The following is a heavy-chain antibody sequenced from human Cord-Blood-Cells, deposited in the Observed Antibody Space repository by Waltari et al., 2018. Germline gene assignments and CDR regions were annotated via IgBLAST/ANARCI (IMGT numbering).Heavy chain of an antibody. CDR2: ISGSGGST. V-gene: IGHV3-23*01. Sequence: EVQLLESGGGLVQPGGSLRLSCAASGFTFSSYAMSWVRQAPGKGLEWGSAISGSGGSTYYAASVKGRFTISRDNSKNTLYLQMNSLRAEDTAVYYCAKDKRMTTVTTFDYWGQGTLVTVSS. CDR1: GFTFSSYA. CDR3: AKDKRMTTVTTFDY. J-gene: IGHJ4*02. D-gene: IGHD4-4*01.